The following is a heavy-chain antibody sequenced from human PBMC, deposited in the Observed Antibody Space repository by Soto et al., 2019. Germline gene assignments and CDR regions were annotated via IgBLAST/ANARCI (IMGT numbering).Heavy chain of an antibody. D-gene: IGHD3-10*01. J-gene: IGHJ4*02. Sequence: QVQLVESGGGVVQPGRSLRGSCAASGFTFSRHAIHWVRQAPGKGLEWVAVISKDGSNTYYVDSVKGRFTISRDNSKNTLYLQMNSLGDEDTAVYYCVRSRSGAVADSFDYWGQGIQVTVSA. CDR3: VRSRSGAVADSFDY. V-gene: IGHV3-30*04. CDR1: GFTFSRHA. CDR2: ISKDGSNT.